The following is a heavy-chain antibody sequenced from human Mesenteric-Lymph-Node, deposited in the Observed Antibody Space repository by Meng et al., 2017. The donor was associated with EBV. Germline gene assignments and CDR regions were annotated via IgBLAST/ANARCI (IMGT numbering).Heavy chain of an antibody. CDR2: ITPYNGNT. CDR1: CYTFTNYG. V-gene: IGHV1-18*01. J-gene: IGHJ5*02. CDR3: ATDNWFDP. Sequence: QVPLGQSGPEVKEPGASVKVSCKASCYTFTNYGISWVRQVPGQGLEWVGWITPYNGNTYYGQNVQGRVTMTTDTSTSTAYMELRSLRFDDTAVYYCATDNWFDPWGQGTLVTVSS.